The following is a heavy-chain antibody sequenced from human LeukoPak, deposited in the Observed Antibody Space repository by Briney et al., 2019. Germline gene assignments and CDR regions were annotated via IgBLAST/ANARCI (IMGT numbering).Heavy chain of an antibody. V-gene: IGHV4-61*02. Sequence: PSETLSLTCTVSGGAISSGSYYWSWIRQPAGNGLEWSVRIYTSGSTNYNPSLKSRVTMSVDTSKNQFSLKLSSVTAADTAVYYCARARNTMVRGVITNYFDYWGQGTLVTVSS. D-gene: IGHD3-10*01. CDR2: IYTSGST. CDR3: ARARNTMVRGVITNYFDY. J-gene: IGHJ4*02. CDR1: GGAISSGSYY.